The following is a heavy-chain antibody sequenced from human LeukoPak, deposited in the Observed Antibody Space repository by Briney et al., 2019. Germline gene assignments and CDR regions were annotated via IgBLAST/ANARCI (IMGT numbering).Heavy chain of an antibody. Sequence: GGSLRLSCAASGFTVSSNYMSWVRQAPGKGLEWVSGISSSPISTYYADSVKGRFTISRDNAKNSLYLQMNSLRAEDTAVYYCAELGITMIGGVWGKGTTVTISS. D-gene: IGHD3-10*02. V-gene: IGHV3-48*04. CDR1: GFTVSSNY. CDR3: AELGITMIGGV. J-gene: IGHJ6*04. CDR2: ISSSPIST.